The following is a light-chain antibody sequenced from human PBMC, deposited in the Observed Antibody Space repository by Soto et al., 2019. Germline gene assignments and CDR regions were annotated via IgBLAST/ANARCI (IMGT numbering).Light chain of an antibody. J-gene: IGLJ1*01. CDR2: DVT. Sequence: QSVLTQPASVSGSPGQAITIFLAGTSSDVGGYNYVSWYQQLPGKAPQLVIYDVTHRPSGISDRFSGSRSGNTASLTISGLQAEDEADYYCTSFTSGSTPYVLGTGTKVTVL. CDR1: SSDVGGYNY. CDR3: TSFTSGSTPYV. V-gene: IGLV2-14*03.